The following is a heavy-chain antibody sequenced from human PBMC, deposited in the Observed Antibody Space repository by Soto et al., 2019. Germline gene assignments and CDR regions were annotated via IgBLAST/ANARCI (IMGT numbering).Heavy chain of an antibody. CDR3: AKDTAEFMGILDY. CDR1: GFTFSSDS. Sequence: TGGSLRLSCAASGFTFSSDSMSWVRQAPGKGLEWVSAISGSGGSTYYADSVKGRFTISRDNSKNTLYLQMNSLRAEDTAVYYCAKDTAEFMGILDYWGQGTLVTVSS. J-gene: IGHJ4*02. V-gene: IGHV3-23*01. CDR2: ISGSGGST. D-gene: IGHD5-18*01.